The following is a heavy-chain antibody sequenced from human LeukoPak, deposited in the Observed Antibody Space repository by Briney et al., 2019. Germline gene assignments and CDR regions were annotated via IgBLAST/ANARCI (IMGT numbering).Heavy chain of an antibody. Sequence: SETLSLTCAVYGGSFSGYYWSWIRQPPGKGLEWIGEINHSGSTNYNPSLKSRVTISVDTSKNQFSLKLSSVTAADTAVYYCAAYSSGWYRSFDPWGQGTLVTVSS. CDR2: INHSGST. J-gene: IGHJ5*02. CDR1: GGSFSGYY. V-gene: IGHV4-34*01. CDR3: AAYSSGWYRSFDP. D-gene: IGHD6-19*01.